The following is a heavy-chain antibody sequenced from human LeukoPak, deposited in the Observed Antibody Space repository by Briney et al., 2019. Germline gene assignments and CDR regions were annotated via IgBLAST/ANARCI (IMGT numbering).Heavy chain of an antibody. Sequence: GRSLRLSCAASGFTFTNYGMHWVRQAPGKGLEWMTVMSYDGSNKYYADSVKGRFTISRDNSKNTLYLQMNSLRAEDTAVYYCAKDLAIAAAGPGDYWGQGTLVTVSS. CDR3: AKDLAIAAAGPGDY. CDR1: GFTFTNYG. D-gene: IGHD6-13*01. V-gene: IGHV3-30*04. CDR2: MSYDGSNK. J-gene: IGHJ4*02.